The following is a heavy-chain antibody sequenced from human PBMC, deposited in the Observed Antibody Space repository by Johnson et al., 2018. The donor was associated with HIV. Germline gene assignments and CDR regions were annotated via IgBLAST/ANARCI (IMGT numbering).Heavy chain of an antibody. V-gene: IGHV3-30-3*01. CDR2: ISYDGSNK. Sequence: MQLVESGGGVVPPGRSLRLSCAASGFTFSSYAMYWVRQAPGKGLEWVAVISYDGSNKYYADSVKGRFTISRDNSKNTLYLQMNSLGAEDTAVYYCARVRGAFDIWGQGTMVTVSS. CDR1: GFTFSSYA. J-gene: IGHJ3*02. CDR3: ARVRGAFDI.